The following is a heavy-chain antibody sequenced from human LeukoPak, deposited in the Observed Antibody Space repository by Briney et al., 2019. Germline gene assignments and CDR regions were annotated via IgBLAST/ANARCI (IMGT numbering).Heavy chain of an antibody. D-gene: IGHD6-19*01. J-gene: IGHJ3*02. Sequence: SETLSLTCTVSGGSISTYYWSWIRQPPGKGLEWIAYIDYSATTNYNPSLKSRVTISVDTSNNQFSLKLSSVTAADTAAYYCARQVSYVAVAGPRDDAFDIWGQGTMITVSS. V-gene: IGHV4-59*01. CDR3: ARQVSYVAVAGPRDDAFDI. CDR1: GGSISTYY. CDR2: IDYSATT.